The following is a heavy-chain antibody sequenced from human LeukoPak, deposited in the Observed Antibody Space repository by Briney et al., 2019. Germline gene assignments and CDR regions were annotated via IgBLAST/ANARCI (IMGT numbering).Heavy chain of an antibody. J-gene: IGHJ4*02. D-gene: IGHD3-22*01. CDR1: GYTLTELS. CDR3: ATAHYRLYYDSSGYYDY. V-gene: IGHV1-24*01. Sequence: GASVKVSCKVSGYTLTELSMHWVRQAPGKGVEWMGGFDPEDGETIYAQKFQGRVTMTEDTSTDTAYMELSSLRSEDTAVYYCATAHYRLYYDSSGYYDYWGQGTLVTVSS. CDR2: FDPEDGET.